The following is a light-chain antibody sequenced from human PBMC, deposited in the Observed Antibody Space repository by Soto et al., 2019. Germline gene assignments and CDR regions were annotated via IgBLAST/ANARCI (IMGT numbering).Light chain of an antibody. Sequence: QSVLTQPPSVSGAPGQRVTISCTGSSSNIGAGYDVHWYLQLPGTAPKLLIYVNSNRPSGVPDRFSGSRSGTSASLAITGLQAEDEADYYCHSYDSSLSGLVFGGGTKLTVL. V-gene: IGLV1-40*01. CDR1: SSNIGAGYD. CDR2: VNS. J-gene: IGLJ2*01. CDR3: HSYDSSLSGLV.